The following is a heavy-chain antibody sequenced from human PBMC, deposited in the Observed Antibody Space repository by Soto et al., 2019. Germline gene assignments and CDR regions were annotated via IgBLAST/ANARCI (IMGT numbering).Heavy chain of an antibody. V-gene: IGHV3-30-3*01. J-gene: IGHJ4*02. CDR2: ISYDGSNK. Sequence: QVQLVESGGGVVQPGRSLRLSCAASGFTFSSYAMYWVRQAPGKGLEWVAVISYDGSNKYYADSVKGRFTISRDNSKNTLSLQMNSLRAEDTAVYYCASSQSVLSGFDYWGQGTLVTVSS. CDR3: ASSQSVLSGFDY. CDR1: GFTFSSYA. D-gene: IGHD2-8*01.